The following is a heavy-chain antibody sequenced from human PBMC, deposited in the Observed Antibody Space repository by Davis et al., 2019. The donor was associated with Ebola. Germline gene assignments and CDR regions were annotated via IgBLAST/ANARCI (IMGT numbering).Heavy chain of an antibody. CDR1: GFTFSSYA. Sequence: GGSLRLSCAASGFTFSSYAMSWVRQAPGKGLEWVSAISGSGGSTYYADSVKGRFTISRENAKNSLYLQMSSLRVEDTAVYYCARDTTVAGGGQNYWGQGTLVTVSA. D-gene: IGHD6-13*01. V-gene: IGHV3-23*01. CDR2: ISGSGGST. CDR3: ARDTTVAGGGQNY. J-gene: IGHJ4*02.